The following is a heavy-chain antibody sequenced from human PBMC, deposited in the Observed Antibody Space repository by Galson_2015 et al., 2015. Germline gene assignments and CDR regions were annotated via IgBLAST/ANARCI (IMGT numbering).Heavy chain of an antibody. Sequence: SLRLSCAASGFIFSSYWMSWVRQAPGKGLEWVANIKQDGSEKYYVDSVKGRFTISRDNAKNSLYLQMNSLRAEDTAVYYCARVPGDLWFGEVMPLFDYSGQGTLVTVSS. V-gene: IGHV3-7*01. CDR2: IKQDGSEK. D-gene: IGHD3-10*01. J-gene: IGHJ4*02. CDR3: ARVPGDLWFGEVMPLFDY. CDR1: GFIFSSYW.